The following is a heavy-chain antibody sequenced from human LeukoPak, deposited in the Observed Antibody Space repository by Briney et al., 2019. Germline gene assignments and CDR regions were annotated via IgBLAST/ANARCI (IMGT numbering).Heavy chain of an antibody. CDR1: GYTFTSYV. D-gene: IGHD3-22*01. Sequence: ASVKVSCQASGYTFTSYVISWVRQAPGQGLEWMGWISAYNGNTNYAQKLQGRVTMTTDTSTSTAYMELRSLRSDDTAVYYCAREWYYYYDSSGLDYWGQGTLVTVSS. V-gene: IGHV1-18*01. CDR2: ISAYNGNT. CDR3: AREWYYYYDSSGLDY. J-gene: IGHJ4*02.